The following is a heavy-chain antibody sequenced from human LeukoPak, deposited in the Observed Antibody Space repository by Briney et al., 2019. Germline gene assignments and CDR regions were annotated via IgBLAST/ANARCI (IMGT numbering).Heavy chain of an antibody. V-gene: IGHV3-7*01. CDR2: IKHEGSEK. CDR3: ARDYPYGPTFDY. CDR1: KFIFSNYW. D-gene: IGHD4-17*01. J-gene: IGHJ4*02. Sequence: GGSLRLSWAVSKFIFSNYWMTWVRQAPGKGLEWVANIKHEGSEKYYVDSVKGRFTISRDNAKNSLYLQMNSLRAEDTAVYYCARDYPYGPTFDYWGQGTLVTVSS.